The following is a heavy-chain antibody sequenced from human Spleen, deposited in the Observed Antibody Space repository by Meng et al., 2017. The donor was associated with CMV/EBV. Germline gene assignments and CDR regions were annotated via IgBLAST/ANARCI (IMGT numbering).Heavy chain of an antibody. J-gene: IGHJ6*02. CDR3: ARDKPAAITPSYYYYYGMDV. D-gene: IGHD2-2*02. V-gene: IGHV3-49*04. CDR1: GFTFGDYA. CDR2: IRSKAYGGTT. Sequence: GGSLRLSCTASGFTFGDYAMSWVRQAPGKGLEWVGFIRSKAYGGTTEYAASVKGRFTISRDDSKSIAYLQMNSLKTEDTAVYYCARDKPAAITPSYYYYYGMDVWGQGTTVTVSS.